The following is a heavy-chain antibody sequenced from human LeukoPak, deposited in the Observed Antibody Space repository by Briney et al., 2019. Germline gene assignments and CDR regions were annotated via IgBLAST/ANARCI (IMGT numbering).Heavy chain of an antibody. CDR2: ITGSGGAV. CDR1: EFTFSSYD. CDR3: ARNGGGLDY. Sequence: GGSLRLSCAASEFTFSSYDIIWVRQAPGKGLEWVSWITGSGGAVKYTDSVKGRFTISRDNAKRSVYLQMNSLRVEDTAVYYCARNGGGLDYWGQGALVTVSS. V-gene: IGHV3-48*03. J-gene: IGHJ4*02. D-gene: IGHD3-16*01.